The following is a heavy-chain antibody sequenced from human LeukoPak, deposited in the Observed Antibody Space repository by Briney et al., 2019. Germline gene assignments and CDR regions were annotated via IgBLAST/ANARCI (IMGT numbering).Heavy chain of an antibody. CDR2: IYPGDSDT. V-gene: IGHV5-51*01. CDR1: GYSFTSYW. D-gene: IGHD2-15*01. Sequence: GESLKISRKGSGYSFTSYWIGWVRQMPGKGLEWMGIIYPGDSDTRYSPSFQGQVTISADKSISTAYLQWSSLKASDTAFYYCARATQSYYYYLDVWGTGTTVTVSS. J-gene: IGHJ6*03. CDR3: ARATQSYYYYLDV.